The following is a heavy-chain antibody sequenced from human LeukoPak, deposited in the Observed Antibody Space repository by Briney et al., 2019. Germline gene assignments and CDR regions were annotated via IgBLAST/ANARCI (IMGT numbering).Heavy chain of an antibody. J-gene: IGHJ4*02. CDR2: ISGSGGST. CDR1: GFTFSSYA. Sequence: GGSLRLSCAASGFTFSSYAMSWVRQAPGKGLEWVSAISGSGGSTYYADSVKGRFTISRDNSKNTLYLRMNSLRAEDTAVYYCAKDGTWIRLWFGYWGQGTLVTVSS. D-gene: IGHD5-18*01. CDR3: AKDGTWIRLWFGY. V-gene: IGHV3-23*01.